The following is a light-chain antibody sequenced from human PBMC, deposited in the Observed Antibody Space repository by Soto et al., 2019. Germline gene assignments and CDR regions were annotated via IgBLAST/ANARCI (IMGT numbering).Light chain of an antibody. J-gene: IGKJ5*01. V-gene: IGKV3-11*01. CDR1: QSVSSY. CDR2: DAS. CDR3: QQRSNWPPIT. Sequence: EIVLTQSPATLSLSPGEGSTLSCRASQSVSSYLAWYQQKPGQAPRLLIYDASNRATGIPARLSGSGSGTDFTLTISSLEPEDFAVYYCQQRSNWPPITFGQGTRLEI.